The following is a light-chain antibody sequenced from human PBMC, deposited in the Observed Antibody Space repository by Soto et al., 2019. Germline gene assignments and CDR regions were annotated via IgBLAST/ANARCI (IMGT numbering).Light chain of an antibody. CDR3: QQCFSIPPT. V-gene: IGKV1-39*01. CDR2: AAS. J-gene: IGKJ1*01. CDR1: QSIDNY. Sequence: DIHMTQSPCALSASFGDTVTSACRSIQSIDNYLSWCQQIPANPPKLLIYAASNLQRGVPPRFSGSGSGTEFTLTISNLQPDDFAVYYCQQCFSIPPTFGHGTKVDIK.